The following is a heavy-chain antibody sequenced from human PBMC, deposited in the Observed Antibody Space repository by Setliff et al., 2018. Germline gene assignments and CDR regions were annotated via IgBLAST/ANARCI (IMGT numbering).Heavy chain of an antibody. CDR1: GFTFSSYA. J-gene: IGHJ4*02. Sequence: PGGSLRLSCAASGFTFSSYAMSWVRQAPGKGLEWVSAISGSGGSTYYADSVKGRFTISRDNSKNTLYLQMNSLRAEDTAVYYCAKDLTVDAYCGGDCYPDLIDYWGQGTLVTVS. CDR2: ISGSGGST. V-gene: IGHV3-23*01. CDR3: AKDLTVDAYCGGDCYPDLIDY. D-gene: IGHD2-21*02.